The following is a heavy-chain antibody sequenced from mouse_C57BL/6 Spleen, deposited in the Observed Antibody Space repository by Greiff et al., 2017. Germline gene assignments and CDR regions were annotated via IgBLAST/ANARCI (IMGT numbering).Heavy chain of an antibody. J-gene: IGHJ1*03. CDR3: AVTTVVATRYCDV. D-gene: IGHD1-1*01. Sequence: QVQLQQPGAELVKPGASVKLSCKASGYTFTSYWMQWVKQRPGQGLEWIGEIDPSDSYTNYNQKFKGKATLTVDTSSSTAYMQLSSLTSEDSAVYYCAVTTVVATRYCDVWGTGTTVTVSS. CDR1: GYTFTSYW. V-gene: IGHV1-50*01. CDR2: IDPSDSYT.